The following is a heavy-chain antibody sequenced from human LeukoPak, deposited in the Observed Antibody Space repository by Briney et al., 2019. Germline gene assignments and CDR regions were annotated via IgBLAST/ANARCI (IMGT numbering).Heavy chain of an antibody. D-gene: IGHD3-3*01. V-gene: IGHV3-48*01. Sequence: HPGGSLRLSCAASGFTFSSYGMTWVRQAPGKGLEWVSYISSSSSTIYYADSVKGRFTISRDNAKNSLYLQLNSLRAEDTAVYFCARPTLEWLLYDAFDFWGQGTMVTVSS. CDR2: ISSSSSTI. CDR1: GFTFSSYG. CDR3: ARPTLEWLLYDAFDF. J-gene: IGHJ3*01.